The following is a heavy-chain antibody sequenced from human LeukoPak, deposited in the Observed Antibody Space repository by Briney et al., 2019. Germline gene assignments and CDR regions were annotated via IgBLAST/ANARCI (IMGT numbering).Heavy chain of an antibody. CDR2: ISGSGGST. J-gene: IGHJ4*02. V-gene: IGHV3-23*01. CDR1: GFTFSSYA. Sequence: GGSLRLSCAASGFTFSSYAMSWVRQAPGKGLEWVSAISGSGGSTYYADSVKGRFTISRDNSKNTLYLQMNSLKSEDTAIYYCARAPEIMVRGIFIPDYFDYWGLGTLVTVSS. CDR3: ARAPEIMVRGIFIPDYFDY. D-gene: IGHD3-10*01.